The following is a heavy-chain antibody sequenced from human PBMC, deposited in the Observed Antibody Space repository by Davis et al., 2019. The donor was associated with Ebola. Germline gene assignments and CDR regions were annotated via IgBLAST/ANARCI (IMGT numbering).Heavy chain of an antibody. J-gene: IGHJ6*02. D-gene: IGHD2-2*01. V-gene: IGHV3-73*01. CDR3: TRRRDDIVVVPAALYGMDV. CDR2: IRSKANSYAT. Sequence: PGGSLRLSCAASGFTFSGSAMHWVRQASGKGLAWVGRIRSKANSYATAYAASVKGRFTISRDDSKNTAYLQMNSLKTEDTAVYYCTRRRDDIVVVPAALYGMDVWGQGTTVTVSS. CDR1: GFTFSGSA.